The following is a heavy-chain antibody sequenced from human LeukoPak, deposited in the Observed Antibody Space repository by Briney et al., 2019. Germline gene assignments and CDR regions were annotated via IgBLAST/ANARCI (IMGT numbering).Heavy chain of an antibody. Sequence: NPSETLSLTCTVSDFSISRGYYWGWIRQPPGKGLECIGTIYHSGTTYYSPSLKTRVTISVDTSKNHFSLKLNSVTAADTAVYYCARGGYSYGYWSFDYWGQGTLVTVSS. CDR2: IYHSGTT. D-gene: IGHD5-18*01. CDR3: ARGGYSYGYWSFDY. J-gene: IGHJ4*02. V-gene: IGHV4-38-2*02. CDR1: DFSISRGYY.